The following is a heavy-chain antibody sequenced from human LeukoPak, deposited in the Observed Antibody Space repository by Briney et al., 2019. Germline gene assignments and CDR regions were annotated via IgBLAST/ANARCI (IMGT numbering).Heavy chain of an antibody. CDR1: NYSINSGYY. J-gene: IGHJ4*02. D-gene: IGHD4-17*01. CDR2: IYHTGRT. Sequence: SETLSLTCAVSNYSINSGYYWGWIRQPPAKGLEWIGSIYHTGRTHYNPSLKSRITLSVDTSKNHFSLKLTSVTAADTAVYYCARQADYDLFQPLLNIYWGQGSLVIVSS. CDR3: ARQADYDLFQPLLNIY. V-gene: IGHV4-38-2*01.